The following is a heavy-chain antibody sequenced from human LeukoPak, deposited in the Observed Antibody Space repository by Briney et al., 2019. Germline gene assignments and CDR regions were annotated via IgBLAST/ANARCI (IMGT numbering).Heavy chain of an antibody. CDR2: IGTESDP. CDR1: GFTFSNQD. J-gene: IGHJ4*02. Sequence: GGSLRLSCAGSGFTSGFTFSNQDMHWVRQAPGKGLEWVSTIGTESDPFYPDSVKGRFTISRENAKNSLYLQMNNLRAGDTAVYYCARVGIAYYYDSSGYYTDFWGQGTLVTVSS. D-gene: IGHD3-22*01. V-gene: IGHV3-13*05. CDR3: ARVGIAYYYDSSGYYTDF.